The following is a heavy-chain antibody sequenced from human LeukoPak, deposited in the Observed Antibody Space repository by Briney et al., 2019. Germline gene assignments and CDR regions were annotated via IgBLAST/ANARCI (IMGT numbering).Heavy chain of an antibody. CDR3: ARGPRVVPAAMSADGAFDI. CDR1: GGTFSSYA. CDR2: IIPIFGTA. Sequence: EASVKVSCKASGGTFSSYAISWVRQAPGQGLEWMGGIIPIFGTANYAQKFQGRVTITADESTSTAYMELSSLRSEDTAVYYCARGPRVVPAAMSADGAFDIWGQGTMVTVSS. D-gene: IGHD2-2*01. J-gene: IGHJ3*02. V-gene: IGHV1-69*01.